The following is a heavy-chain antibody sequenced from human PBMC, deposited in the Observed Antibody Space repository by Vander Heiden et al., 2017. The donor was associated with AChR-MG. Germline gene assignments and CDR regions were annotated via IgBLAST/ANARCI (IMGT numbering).Heavy chain of an antibody. D-gene: IGHD3-22*01. V-gene: IGHV1-69*01. CDR3: ARGGSSGLPYGFDI. CDR2: IILTFGTS. CDR1: GGSFSSYA. J-gene: IGHJ3*02. Sequence: QVQLVQSGTEVKKPGSSVKVSCKASGGSFSSYAISWLRQAPGQGLEWMGGIILTFGTSNYAQKFQGRVTITADESTSTAYMELSSLTSDDTAVYYCARGGSSGLPYGFDIWGQGTIVTVFS.